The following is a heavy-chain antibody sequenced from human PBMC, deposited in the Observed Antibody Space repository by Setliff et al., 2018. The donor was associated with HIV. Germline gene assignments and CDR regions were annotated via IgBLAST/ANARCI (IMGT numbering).Heavy chain of an antibody. Sequence: SETLSLTCTVSAVSIGGYSWSWIRQSPGKGLEWIGSLYSTDTTYYNPSLESRISMSVDTSKNQFSLKLTSVTAADTAIYYCARVQMAYAAFDVWGQGTMVTVSS. V-gene: IGHV4-4*09. CDR1: AVSIGGYS. CDR3: ARVQMAYAAFDV. D-gene: IGHD4-17*01. CDR2: LYSTDTT. J-gene: IGHJ3*01.